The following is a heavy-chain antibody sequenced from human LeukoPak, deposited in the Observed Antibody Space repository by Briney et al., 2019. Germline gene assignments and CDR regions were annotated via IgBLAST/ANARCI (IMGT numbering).Heavy chain of an antibody. J-gene: IGHJ4*02. V-gene: IGHV4-59*01. CDR1: GGSISTYY. CDR3: ARDGSGYGGRFDY. CDR2: VYYSGST. Sequence: SETLSLTCTVSGGSISTYYWSWIRQPPGKGLEWIGYVYYSGSTNYNPSLKSRVTISVDTSKNQFSLKLSSMTAADTAVYYCARDGSGYGGRFDYWGQGTMVTVSS. D-gene: IGHD5-12*01.